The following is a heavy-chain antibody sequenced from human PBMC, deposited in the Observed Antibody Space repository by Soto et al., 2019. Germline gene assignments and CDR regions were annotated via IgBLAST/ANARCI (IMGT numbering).Heavy chain of an antibody. J-gene: IGHJ4*02. V-gene: IGHV4-59*01. CDR1: GGFISSYY. Sequence: SETLSLTCTVSGGFISSYYWSWIRQSPGKGLELIGYIHHTGSTNYNPSLKSRVTMSLDTSRNQFSLKLYSVTAADTAVYYCARSIDSSGFYFSNCWGQGTLVTVS. D-gene: IGHD3-22*01. CDR2: IHHTGST. CDR3: ARSIDSSGFYFSNC.